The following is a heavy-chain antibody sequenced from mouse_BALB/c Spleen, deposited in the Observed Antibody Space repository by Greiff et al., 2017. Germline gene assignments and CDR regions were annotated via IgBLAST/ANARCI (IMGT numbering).Heavy chain of an antibody. CDR1: GFTFSSFG. Sequence: EVQRVESGGGLVQPGGSRKLSCAASGFTFSSFGMHWVRQAPEKGLEWVAYISSGSSTIYYADTVKGRFTFTRDNPKNTLFLQMSSLTSEDTAMYYCAIEGYYNDLDYWGQGTTLTVSS. CDR2: ISSGSSTI. J-gene: IGHJ2*01. V-gene: IGHV5-17*02. CDR3: AIEGYYNDLDY. D-gene: IGHD2-3*01.